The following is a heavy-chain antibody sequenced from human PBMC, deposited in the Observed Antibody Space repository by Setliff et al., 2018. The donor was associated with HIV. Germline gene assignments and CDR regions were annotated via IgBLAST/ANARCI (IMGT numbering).Heavy chain of an antibody. D-gene: IGHD6-19*01. CDR2: ISRNSGSI. Sequence: LRLSCAASGFTFDDYAMHWVRQAPGKGLEWVSGISRNSGSITYADSVKGRFTISRDNAKNSLYLQMNSLRVEDTALYYCAKDLGGGWLLHHFDYWGQGTLVT. J-gene: IGHJ4*02. CDR1: GFTFDDYA. CDR3: AKDLGGGWLLHHFDY. V-gene: IGHV3-9*01.